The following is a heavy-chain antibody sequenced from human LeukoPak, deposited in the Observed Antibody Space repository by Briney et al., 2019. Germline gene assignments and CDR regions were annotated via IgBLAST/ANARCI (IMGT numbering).Heavy chain of an antibody. CDR3: ARDRYYDFWSGYYTGNYYYYYMDV. CDR2: ISAYNGNT. V-gene: IGHV1-18*01. Sequence: GASVKVSCKASGYTFTSYGISWVRQAPGQGLEWMGWISAYNGNTNYAQKLQGRVTMTTDTSTSTAYMELRSLRSDDTAVYYCARDRYYDFWSGYYTGNYYYYYMDVWGKGTTVTVSS. J-gene: IGHJ6*03. D-gene: IGHD3-3*01. CDR1: GYTFTSYG.